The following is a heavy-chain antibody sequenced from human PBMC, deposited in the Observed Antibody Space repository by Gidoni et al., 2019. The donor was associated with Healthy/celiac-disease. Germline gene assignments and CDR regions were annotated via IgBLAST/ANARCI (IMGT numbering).Heavy chain of an antibody. V-gene: IGHV1-18*04. CDR2: ISAYNGHT. J-gene: IGHJ4*02. CDR3: ARDSRPYGWEPPYFDY. CDR1: GYTFTSYG. Sequence: QVQLVQSGAEAKKPAASVKVSCKATGYTFTSYGISWVRRAPGQGLGWMGWISAYNGHTNYAQRLQGRVTMTTGTSTSTAYMELSSLRSDDTAVYYCARDSRPYGWEPPYFDYWGQGTLVTVSS. D-gene: IGHD1-26*01.